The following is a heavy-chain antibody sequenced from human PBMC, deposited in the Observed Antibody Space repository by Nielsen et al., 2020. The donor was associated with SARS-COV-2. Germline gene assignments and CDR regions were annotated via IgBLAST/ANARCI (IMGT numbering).Heavy chain of an antibody. CDR1: GFTFSSYE. J-gene: IGHJ4*02. Sequence: GGSLRLSCAASGFTFSSYEMNWVRQAPGKGLEWVSYISSSGSTIYYADSVKGRFTISRDNAKNSLYLQMNSLRAEDTAVYYCARPVDTAMVSGFDYWGQGTLVTVSS. CDR3: ARPVDTAMVSGFDY. D-gene: IGHD5-18*01. CDR2: ISSSGSTI. V-gene: IGHV3-48*03.